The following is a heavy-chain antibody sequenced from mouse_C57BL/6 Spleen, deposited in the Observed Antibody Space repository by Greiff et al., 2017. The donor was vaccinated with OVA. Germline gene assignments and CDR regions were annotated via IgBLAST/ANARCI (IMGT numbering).Heavy chain of an antibody. D-gene: IGHD3-2*02. Sequence: VQLKQSGPELVKPGASVKISCKASGYSFTGYYMNWVKQSPEKSLEWIGEINPSTGGTTYNQKFKAKATVTVDKSSSTAYMQLKSLTSEDSAVYYCARWDSSGPWFAYWGQGTLVTVSA. CDR2: INPSTGGT. CDR3: ARWDSSGPWFAY. J-gene: IGHJ3*01. V-gene: IGHV1-42*01. CDR1: GYSFTGYY.